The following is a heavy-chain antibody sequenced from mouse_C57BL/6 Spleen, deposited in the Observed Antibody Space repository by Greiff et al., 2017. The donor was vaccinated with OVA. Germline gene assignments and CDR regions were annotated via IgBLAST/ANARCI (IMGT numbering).Heavy chain of an antibody. CDR2: IWSGGST. D-gene: IGHD2-10*02. V-gene: IGHV2-2*01. CDR1: GFSLTSYG. CDR3: ARGPFSILYDMDY. Sequence: VQRVESGPGLVQPSQSLSITCTVSGFSLTSYGVHWVRQSPGKGLEWLGVIWSGGSTDYNAAFLSRLSISKDKSKSQVFFKMNRLQADDKAIYYCARGPFSILYDMDYWGQGTSVTVSS. J-gene: IGHJ4*01.